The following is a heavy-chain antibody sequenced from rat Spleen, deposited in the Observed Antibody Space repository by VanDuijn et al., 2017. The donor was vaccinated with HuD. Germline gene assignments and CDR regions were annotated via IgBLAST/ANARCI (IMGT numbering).Heavy chain of an antibody. CDR3: ASAFYYDGSYYYGVMDA. CDR2: ISGSSGTI. Sequence: EVQLVESGGGLVQPGRSLKLSCVASGFTFSYYGMSWIRQAPGKGLEWVAYISGSSGTIYYADTVMGRFTISRDNAKNTLYLQLSSLRSEDTALYYCASAFYYDGSYYYGVMDAWGQGASVTVSS. J-gene: IGHJ4*01. V-gene: IGHV5-34*01. CDR1: GFTFSYYG. D-gene: IGHD1-12*02.